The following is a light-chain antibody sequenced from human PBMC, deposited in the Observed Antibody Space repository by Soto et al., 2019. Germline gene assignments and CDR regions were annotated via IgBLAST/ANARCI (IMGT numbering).Light chain of an antibody. CDR1: NIGRKN. CDR3: QVWDSSSDHLYV. V-gene: IGLV3-21*02. CDR2: DDS. Sequence: ELTQPPSVSVAPGQTARITCGGNNIGRKNVHWYQQRPGQAPVLVLYDDSDRPSGIPERFSGSNSGNTATLTISRVEAGDEADYYCQVWDSSSDHLYVFGTGTKVPS. J-gene: IGLJ1*01.